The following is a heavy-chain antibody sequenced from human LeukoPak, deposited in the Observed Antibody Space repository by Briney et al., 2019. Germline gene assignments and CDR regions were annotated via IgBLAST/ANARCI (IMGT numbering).Heavy chain of an antibody. J-gene: IGHJ4*02. CDR1: GLTFSSYG. V-gene: IGHV3-30*03. CDR2: ISYDGSNK. D-gene: IGHD7-27*01. Sequence: WGSLRLSCAASGLTFSSYGMHWVRQAPGKGLEWVAVISYDGSNKYYADSVKGRFTISRDNSKNTLYLQMNSLRAEDTAVYYCAGRAGDWYHFDYWGQGTLV. CDR3: AGRAGDWYHFDY.